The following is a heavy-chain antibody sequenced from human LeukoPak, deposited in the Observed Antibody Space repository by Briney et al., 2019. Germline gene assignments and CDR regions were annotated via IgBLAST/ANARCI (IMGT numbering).Heavy chain of an antibody. V-gene: IGHV4-39*01. Sequence: SETLSLTCTVSGGSISSSSYYWGWIRQPPGKGLEWIGSIYYSGSTYYNPSLKSRVTISVDTSKNQFPLKLSSVTAADTAVYYCARLYYYDSSGYYYSYWGQGTLVTVSS. CDR2: IYYSGST. CDR1: GGSISSSSYY. CDR3: ARLYYYDSSGYYYSY. D-gene: IGHD3-22*01. J-gene: IGHJ4*02.